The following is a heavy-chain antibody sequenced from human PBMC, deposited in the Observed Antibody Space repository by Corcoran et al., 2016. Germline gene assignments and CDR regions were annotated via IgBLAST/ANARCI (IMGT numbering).Heavy chain of an antibody. D-gene: IGHD3-3*01. J-gene: IGHJ3*02. Sequence: QLQLQESGPGLVKPSETLSLTCTVSGGSISSSSYYWGWIRQPPGKGLEWIGSIYYSGSTYYNPSLKSRVTISVDTSKNQFSLKLSSVTAADTAVYYCASRAHIRFLEWLNYDACDIWGQGTMVTVSS. CDR3: ASRAHIRFLEWLNYDACDI. V-gene: IGHV4-39*01. CDR1: GGSISSSSYY. CDR2: IYYSGST.